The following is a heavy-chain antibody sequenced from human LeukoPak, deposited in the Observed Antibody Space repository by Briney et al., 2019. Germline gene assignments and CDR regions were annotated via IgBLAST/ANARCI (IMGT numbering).Heavy chain of an antibody. CDR1: GYSISSGYY. Sequence: SETLSLTCTVSGYSISSGYYWSWIRQPPGKGLEWIGEINHSGSTNYNPSLKSRVTISVDTSKNQFSLKLSSVTAADTAVYYCAKGRAGNYYYDSSDYWGQGTLVTVSS. V-gene: IGHV4-38-2*02. D-gene: IGHD3-22*01. CDR3: AKGRAGNYYYDSSDY. CDR2: INHSGST. J-gene: IGHJ4*02.